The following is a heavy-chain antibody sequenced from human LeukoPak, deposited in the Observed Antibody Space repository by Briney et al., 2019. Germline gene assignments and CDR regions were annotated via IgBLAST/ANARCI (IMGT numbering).Heavy chain of an antibody. V-gene: IGHV4-59*08. CDR2: IYYSGST. D-gene: IGHD6-6*01. J-gene: IGHJ2*01. CDR3: ARGVKIEYSSSSRNWYFDR. Sequence: SETLSLTCTVSGGSISSYYWSWIWQPPGKGLEWIGYIYYSGSTNYNPSLKSQVDTSKNQFSLKLSSVTAADTAVYYCARGVKIEYSSSSRNWYFDRWGRGTLVTVSS. CDR1: GGSISSYY.